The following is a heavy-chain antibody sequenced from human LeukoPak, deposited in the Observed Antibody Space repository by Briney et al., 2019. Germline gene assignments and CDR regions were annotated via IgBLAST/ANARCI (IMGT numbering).Heavy chain of an antibody. V-gene: IGHV4-34*01. J-gene: IGHJ4*02. CDR2: INHSGST. CDR1: GGSISSYY. Sequence: SETLSLTCTVSGGSISSYYWSWIRQPPGKGLEWIGEINHSGSTNYNPSLKSRVTISVDTSKNQFSLKLSSVTAADTAVYYCARLPYDYCTNGVCYTDYLDYWGQGTLVTVSS. D-gene: IGHD2-8*01. CDR3: ARLPYDYCTNGVCYTDYLDY.